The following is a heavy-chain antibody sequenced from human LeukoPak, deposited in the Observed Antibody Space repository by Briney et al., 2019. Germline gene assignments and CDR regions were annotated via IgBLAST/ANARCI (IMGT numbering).Heavy chain of an antibody. CDR2: ISSSGSAI. Sequence: GGSLRLSCAASGFSFSSYEMNWVRQAPGKGLEWVSWISSSGSAIYYLDSVKGRFTMSRDNAKNSLYLQMNSLRAEDTALYYCVRRDQYTYGSPFDYWGQGTLVTVSS. D-gene: IGHD5-18*01. CDR3: VRRDQYTYGSPFDY. CDR1: GFSFSSYE. V-gene: IGHV3-48*03. J-gene: IGHJ4*02.